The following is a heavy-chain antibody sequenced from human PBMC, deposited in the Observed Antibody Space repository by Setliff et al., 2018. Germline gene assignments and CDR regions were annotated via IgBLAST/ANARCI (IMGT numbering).Heavy chain of an antibody. CDR2: IYYSGST. CDR1: GGSINSGGYY. V-gene: IGHV4-31*03. CDR3: ARRRAPGGFNNWFDP. D-gene: IGHD6-25*01. J-gene: IGHJ5*02. Sequence: KPSETLSLTCTVSGGSINSGGYYWIWIRQHPGKGLEWIGYIYYSGSTYYNPSLKSRVTISVDTSKNQFSLKLSSVTAADTAVYYCARRRAPGGFNNWFDPWGQGTLVTVSS.